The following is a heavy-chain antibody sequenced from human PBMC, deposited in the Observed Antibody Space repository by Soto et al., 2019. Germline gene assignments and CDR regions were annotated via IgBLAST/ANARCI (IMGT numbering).Heavy chain of an antibody. Sequence: QVQLVQSGAEVKKPGSSVKVSCKASGGTFSSYAISWVRQAPGQGLEWMGGIIPIFGTANYAQKFQGRVTITADESTSTAYMERSSLRSEDTAVYYWAGGGGAGIVVVGSFDYWGQGTLVTVSS. J-gene: IGHJ4*02. CDR2: IIPIFGTA. V-gene: IGHV1-69*01. CDR3: AGGGGAGIVVVGSFDY. CDR1: GGTFSSYA. D-gene: IGHD2-15*01.